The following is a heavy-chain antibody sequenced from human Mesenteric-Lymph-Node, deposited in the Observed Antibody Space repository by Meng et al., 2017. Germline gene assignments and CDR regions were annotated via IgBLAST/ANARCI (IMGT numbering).Heavy chain of an antibody. J-gene: IGHJ4*02. CDR3: ARDHHYDFWSGWDY. D-gene: IGHD3-3*01. Sequence: GESLKISCAASGFTFSSYSMNWVRQAPGKGLEWVSSISSSSSYIYYADSVKGRFTISRDNSKNTLYLQMNSLRAEDTAVYYCARDHHYDFWSGWDYWGQGTLVTVSS. V-gene: IGHV3-21*01. CDR1: GFTFSSYS. CDR2: ISSSSSYI.